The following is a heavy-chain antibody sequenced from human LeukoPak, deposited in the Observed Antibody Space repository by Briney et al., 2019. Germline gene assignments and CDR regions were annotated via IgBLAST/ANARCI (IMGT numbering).Heavy chain of an antibody. CDR2: IYYSGST. CDR3: ARGSPTYYDFWSGYSGGDAFDI. V-gene: IGHV4-39*07. Sequence: SETLSLTCTVSGGSISSSSYYWGWIRQPPGKGLEWIGSIYYSGSTYYNPSLKSRVTISADTSKNQFSLKLSSVTAADTAVYYGARGSPTYYDFWSGYSGGDAFDIWGQGTMVTVSS. D-gene: IGHD3-3*01. CDR1: GGSISSSSYY. J-gene: IGHJ3*02.